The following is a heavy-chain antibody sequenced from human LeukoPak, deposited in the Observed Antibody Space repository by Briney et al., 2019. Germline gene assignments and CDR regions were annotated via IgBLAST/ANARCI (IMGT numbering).Heavy chain of an antibody. D-gene: IGHD6-13*01. CDR3: ARGPRAAADDY. CDR1: GYTLTELS. Sequence: GASVKVSCKVSGYTLTELSMHWGRQAPGKGLEWMGGFDPEDGETIYAQKFQGRVTITRDTSASTAYMELSNLTSEDTAVYYCARGPRAAADDYWGQGTLVTVSS. CDR2: FDPEDGET. J-gene: IGHJ4*02. V-gene: IGHV1-24*01.